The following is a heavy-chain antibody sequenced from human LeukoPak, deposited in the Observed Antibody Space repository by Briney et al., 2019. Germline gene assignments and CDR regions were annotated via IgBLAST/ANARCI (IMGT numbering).Heavy chain of an antibody. Sequence: PSETLSLTCTVSGGSIYTYYWSWIRQPPGKGLEWIGYIYYTGSTNYNPSLKSRVTISVDTSNNQFSLKLSSVTAADTAVYYCAGTYYYDSSGYYHFDYWGQGTLVTVSS. CDR3: AGTYYYDSSGYYHFDY. J-gene: IGHJ4*02. D-gene: IGHD3-22*01. V-gene: IGHV4-59*01. CDR1: GGSIYTYY. CDR2: IYYTGST.